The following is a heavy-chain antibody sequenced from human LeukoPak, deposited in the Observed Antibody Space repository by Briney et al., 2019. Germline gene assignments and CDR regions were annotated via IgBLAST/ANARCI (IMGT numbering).Heavy chain of an antibody. CDR2: INHSGST. J-gene: IGHJ1*01. V-gene: IGHV4-34*01. CDR1: GGSFSGYY. Sequence: PSETLSLTCAVYGGSFSGYYWSWIRQPPGKGLEWIGEINHSGSTNYNPSLKSRVTISVDTSKNQFSLKLSSVTAADTAVYYCVRRLPAYYYGSGSYPRGHFQHWGQGTLVTVSS. CDR3: VRRLPAYYYGSGSYPRGHFQH. D-gene: IGHD3-10*01.